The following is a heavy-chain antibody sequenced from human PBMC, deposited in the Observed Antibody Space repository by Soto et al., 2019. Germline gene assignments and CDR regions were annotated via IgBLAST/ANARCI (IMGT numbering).Heavy chain of an antibody. CDR3: ASQHYYDSSGYYVVY. Sequence: PGESLKISCKGSGYSFTNYWIGWVRQMPGKGLEWMGIIYPGDSDTRYSPSFQGQVTISADKSISTAYLQWSSLKAADTAVYYCASQHYYDSSGYYVVYWGQGTLVTVSS. CDR2: IYPGDSDT. D-gene: IGHD3-22*01. V-gene: IGHV5-51*03. CDR1: GYSFTNYW. J-gene: IGHJ4*02.